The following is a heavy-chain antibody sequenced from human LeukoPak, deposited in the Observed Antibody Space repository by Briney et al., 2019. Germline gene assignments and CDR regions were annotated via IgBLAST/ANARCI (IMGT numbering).Heavy chain of an antibody. CDR3: AAGPGGYDSSGYPDY. CDR2: ISAYNGNT. D-gene: IGHD3-22*01. J-gene: IGHJ4*02. V-gene: IGHV1-18*01. CDR1: GYTFTSYG. Sequence: ASVKVSCKASGYTFTSYGISWVRQAPGQGLEWMGWISAYNGNTNYAQKLQGRVTMTTDKSTSTVYMELRSLRADDTAVYYCAAGPGGYDSSGYPDYWGQGTLVTVSS.